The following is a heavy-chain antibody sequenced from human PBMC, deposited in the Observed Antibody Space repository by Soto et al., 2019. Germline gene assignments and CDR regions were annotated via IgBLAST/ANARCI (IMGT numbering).Heavy chain of an antibody. CDR1: GYSFTSYW. J-gene: IGHJ3*02. D-gene: IGHD3-10*01. Sequence: PGGSLKISCKGSGYSFTSYWISGVRQMPGKGLEWMGRIDPSDSYTNYSQSFQGHVTISADQSISTAYLHWSSLKASDTAMYYCARSIIMVRGDAFDIWGQGTMVTVSS. CDR3: ARSIIMVRGDAFDI. CDR2: IDPSDSYT. V-gene: IGHV5-10-1*01.